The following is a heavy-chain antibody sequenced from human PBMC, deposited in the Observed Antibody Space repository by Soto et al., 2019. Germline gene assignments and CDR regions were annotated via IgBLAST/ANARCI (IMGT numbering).Heavy chain of an antibody. J-gene: IGHJ4*02. CDR1: GFTVSGKY. D-gene: IGHD6-6*01. V-gene: IGHV3-53*02. CDR3: ASTRGSSYDY. Sequence: EVQLVETGGGLIQPGGSLRLSCAASGFTVSGKYMSWVRLAPGKGLEWGSVIYNGGGTYYADSVKGRFTISRDNSKNTLYLQMNSLRAEDTVVYYSASTRGSSYDYWGQGTLVTVSS. CDR2: IYNGGGT.